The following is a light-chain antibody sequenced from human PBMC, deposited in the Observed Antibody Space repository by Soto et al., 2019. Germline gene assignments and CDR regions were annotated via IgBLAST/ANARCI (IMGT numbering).Light chain of an antibody. CDR2: EGS. V-gene: IGLV2-23*01. CDR3: CAYVSSNTLL. J-gene: IGLJ3*02. Sequence: QSALTQPASVSGSPGQSITISCTGTSSDVGFYNYVSWYQHHPGKAPKLIIYEGSKRPSGISNRFSGSKSGNTASLIISGLQGDDEGDYYCCAYVSSNTLLFGGGTKLTVL. CDR1: SSDVGFYNY.